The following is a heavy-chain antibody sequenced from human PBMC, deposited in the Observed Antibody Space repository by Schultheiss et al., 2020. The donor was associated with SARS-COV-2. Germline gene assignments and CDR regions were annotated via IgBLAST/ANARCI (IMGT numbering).Heavy chain of an antibody. J-gene: IGHJ4*02. CDR1: GLTFSNAW. CDR2: ISYDGSNK. D-gene: IGHD3-10*01. Sequence: GESLKISCAASGLTFSNAWMNWVRQAPGKGLEWVAVISYDGSNKYYADSVKGRFTISRDNSKNTLYLQMNSLRAEDTAVYYCARGDLPGMVQGVKARDYWGQGTLVTVSS. CDR3: ARGDLPGMVQGVKARDY. V-gene: IGHV3-30*14.